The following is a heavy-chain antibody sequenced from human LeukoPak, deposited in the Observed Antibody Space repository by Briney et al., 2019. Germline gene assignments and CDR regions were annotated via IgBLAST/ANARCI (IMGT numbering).Heavy chain of an antibody. CDR3: AKDRGLWDSGYDWAWVAFDI. V-gene: IGHV4-59*12. CDR2: IYYSGST. Sequence: SETLSLTCTVSGGFLSDYYWSWIRQPPGKGLEWIGYIYYSGSTNYNPSLRSRVTISVDTSKNRFSLKLNSVTAADTAIYYCAKDRGLWDSGYDWAWVAFDIWGQGTMVTVSS. J-gene: IGHJ3*02. D-gene: IGHD5-12*01. CDR1: GGFLSDYY.